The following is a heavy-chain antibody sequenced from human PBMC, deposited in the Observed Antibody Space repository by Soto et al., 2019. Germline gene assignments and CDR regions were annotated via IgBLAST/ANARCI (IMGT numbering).Heavy chain of an antibody. CDR3: ARDGAYSSSWKTYYYYGMDV. CDR1: GYTFTSYY. Sequence: ASVKVSCKASGYTFTSYYMHWVRQAPGQGLEWMGIINPSGGSTSYAQKFQGRVTMTRDTSTSTAYMELSSLRSEDTAVYYCARDGAYSSSWKTYYYYGMDVWGQGTTVTVSS. CDR2: INPSGGST. V-gene: IGHV1-46*01. D-gene: IGHD6-13*01. J-gene: IGHJ6*02.